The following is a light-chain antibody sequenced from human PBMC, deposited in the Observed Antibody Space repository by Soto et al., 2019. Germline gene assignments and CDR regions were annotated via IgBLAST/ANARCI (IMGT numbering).Light chain of an antibody. CDR1: HGISNY. J-gene: IGKJ1*01. CDR3: QKYNSAPRT. CDR2: AAS. V-gene: IGKV1-27*01. Sequence: DIQMTQSPSSLSASVGDRVTITCRASHGISNYLAWYQQKPGKVPKLLIYAASTLQSGVPSRFRGSGSGTDFTLTISSLQPEDVATYYCQKYNSAPRTFGQGTKVEIK.